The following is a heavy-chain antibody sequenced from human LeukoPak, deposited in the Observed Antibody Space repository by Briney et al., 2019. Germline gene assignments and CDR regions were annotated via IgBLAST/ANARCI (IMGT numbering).Heavy chain of an antibody. V-gene: IGHV3-74*03. Sequence: GGSLRLSCAASGLTFSTYWMHWVRQAPGKGLAWVARINPDGSIRTYANSVQGRVTISRDAAKDTLFLQMNSLRAEDTAVYYCAREARVGGALQYWGQGTPVTVSS. J-gene: IGHJ4*02. D-gene: IGHD1-26*01. CDR3: AREARVGGALQY. CDR2: INPDGSIR. CDR1: GLTFSTYW.